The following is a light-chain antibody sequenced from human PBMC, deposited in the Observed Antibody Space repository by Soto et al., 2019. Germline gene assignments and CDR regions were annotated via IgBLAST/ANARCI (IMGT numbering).Light chain of an antibody. CDR2: EVS. J-gene: IGLJ2*01. Sequence: QSVLTQPASVSGSPGQSITISCTGTSSDVGGYNYVSWYQQHPGKAPKLMIYEVSNRPSGVSNRFSGSKSGNTASLTISGLQAEDEADYYCSSYTRNSTLVFGGWTKLTVL. CDR1: SSDVGGYNY. V-gene: IGLV2-14*01. CDR3: SSYTRNSTLV.